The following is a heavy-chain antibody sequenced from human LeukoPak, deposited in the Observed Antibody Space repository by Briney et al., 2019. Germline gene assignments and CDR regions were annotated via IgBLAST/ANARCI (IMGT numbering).Heavy chain of an antibody. Sequence: SVKVSCKASGGTFSSYAISWVRQAPGQGLEWMGGIIPIFGTVNYAQKFQGRVTITADESTSTAYMELSSLRSEDTAVYYCARGSDWSNIHSPFDYWGQGTLVTVSS. V-gene: IGHV1-69*13. CDR3: ARGSDWSNIHSPFDY. D-gene: IGHD3-9*01. CDR2: IIPIFGTV. J-gene: IGHJ4*02. CDR1: GGTFSSYA.